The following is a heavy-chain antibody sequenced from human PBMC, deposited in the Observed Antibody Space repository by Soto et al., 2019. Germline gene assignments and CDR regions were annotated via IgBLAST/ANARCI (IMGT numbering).Heavy chain of an antibody. J-gene: IGHJ4*02. CDR1: GYTFTSYA. Sequence: QVQLVQSGAEEKKPGASVKVSCKASGYTFTSYAMHWVRQAPGQRLEGMGWINAGNGNTKYSQKFQGRVTITRDTSASTAYMELSSLRSEDTAVHYCARSIVVVTALDYWGQGTLVTVSS. V-gene: IGHV1-3*05. D-gene: IGHD2-21*02. CDR2: INAGNGNT. CDR3: ARSIVVVTALDY.